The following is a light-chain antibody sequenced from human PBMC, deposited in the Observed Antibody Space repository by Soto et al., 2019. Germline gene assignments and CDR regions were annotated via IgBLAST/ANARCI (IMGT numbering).Light chain of an antibody. Sequence: EIVLTHSPATLSLSPGERATLSCRASQSVTKSLAWYQQKPGQAPRLLIFATSHRATDIPTRFSGSGSETDFTLTISSLEPEDFAVYYCQQRSDWPPSLTFGGGTKVDIK. CDR2: ATS. CDR3: QQRSDWPPSLT. J-gene: IGKJ4*01. CDR1: QSVTKS. V-gene: IGKV3-11*01.